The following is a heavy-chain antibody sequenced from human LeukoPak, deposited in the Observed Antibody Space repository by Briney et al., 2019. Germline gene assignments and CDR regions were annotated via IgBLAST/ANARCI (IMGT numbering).Heavy chain of an antibody. Sequence: SETLSLTCTVSGGSISSSSYYWGWTRQPPGKGLEWIGSIYYSGSTYYNPSLKSRVTISVDTSKNQFSLKLSSVTAADTAVYYCARHGVVPAALDYYYYGMDVWGQGTTVTVSS. D-gene: IGHD2-2*01. J-gene: IGHJ6*02. V-gene: IGHV4-39*01. CDR2: IYYSGST. CDR1: GGSISSSSYY. CDR3: ARHGVVPAALDYYYYGMDV.